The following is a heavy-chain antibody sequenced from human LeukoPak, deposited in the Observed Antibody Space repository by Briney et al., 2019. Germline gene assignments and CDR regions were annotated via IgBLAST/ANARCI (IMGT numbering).Heavy chain of an antibody. Sequence: PSETLSLTCTVSGGSISSYYWSWIRQPAGKGLEWIGRIYTSGSTNYNPSLKSRVTMSVDTFKNQFSLKLSSVTAADTAVYYCARDLGYSYGYHYYYMDVWGKGTTVTISS. CDR2: IYTSGST. CDR3: ARDLGYSYGYHYYYMDV. V-gene: IGHV4-4*07. CDR1: GGSISSYY. D-gene: IGHD5-18*01. J-gene: IGHJ6*03.